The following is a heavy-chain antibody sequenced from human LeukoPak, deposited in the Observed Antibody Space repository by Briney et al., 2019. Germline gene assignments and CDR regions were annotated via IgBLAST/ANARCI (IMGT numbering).Heavy chain of an antibody. CDR3: ASSRQVVGATAYYYGMDV. V-gene: IGHV3-30-3*01. CDR2: ISYDGSNK. CDR1: GFTFSSYA. Sequence: PGGSLRLSCAASGFTFSSYAMHWVRQAPGKGLEWVAVISYDGSNKYYADSVKGRFTISRDNSKNTLYLQMNSLRAEDTAVYYCASSRQVVGATAYYYGMDVWGQGTTVTVSS. D-gene: IGHD1-26*01. J-gene: IGHJ6*02.